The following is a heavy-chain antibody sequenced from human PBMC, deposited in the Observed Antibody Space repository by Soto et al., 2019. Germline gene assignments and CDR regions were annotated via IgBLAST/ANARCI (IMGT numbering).Heavy chain of an antibody. J-gene: IGHJ4*02. CDR1: GFTFSSYS. Sequence: EVQLVESGGGLVKPGGSLRLSCAASGFTFSSYSMNWVRQAPGKGLEWVSSISSSSSYIYYADSVKGRFTISRDNAKNSLYLQMNSLRAEDTAVYYCVRVRYSGYDRGIDYWGQGTLVTVSS. CDR2: ISSSSSYI. D-gene: IGHD5-12*01. V-gene: IGHV3-21*01. CDR3: VRVRYSGYDRGIDY.